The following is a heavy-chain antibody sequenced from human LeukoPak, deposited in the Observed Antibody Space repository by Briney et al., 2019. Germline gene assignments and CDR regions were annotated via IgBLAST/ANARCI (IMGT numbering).Heavy chain of an antibody. J-gene: IGHJ6*02. V-gene: IGHV4-39*01. CDR2: IYYSGST. Sequence: SETLSLTCTVSGGSISSSSYYWGWIRQPPGKGLEWIGSIYYSGSTYYNPSLKSRVTISVDTSKNQFSLKLSSVTAADTAVYYCARRRGTVFNSYYYGMDVWGQGTTVTVSS. CDR1: GGSISSSSYY. CDR3: ARRRGTVFNSYYYGMDV. D-gene: IGHD1-1*01.